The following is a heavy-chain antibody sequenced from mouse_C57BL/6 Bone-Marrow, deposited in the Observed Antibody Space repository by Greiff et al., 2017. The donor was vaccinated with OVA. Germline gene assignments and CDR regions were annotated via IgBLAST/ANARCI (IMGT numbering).Heavy chain of an antibody. CDR2: IYPRCGNT. D-gene: IGHD2-5*01. Sequence: VQLQQSGAELARPGASVKLSCKASGYTFTSYGISWVKQRTGQGLEWIGEIYPRCGNTYYNEKFKGKATLTADKSSSTAYMELRSLTSEDSAVYFCARSPWSYYSNHYDYWGQGTTLTVSS. CDR1: GYTFTSYG. V-gene: IGHV1-81*01. CDR3: ARSPWSYYSNHYDY. J-gene: IGHJ2*01.